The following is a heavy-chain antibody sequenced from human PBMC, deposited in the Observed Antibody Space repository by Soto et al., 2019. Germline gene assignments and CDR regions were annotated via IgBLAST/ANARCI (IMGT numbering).Heavy chain of an antibody. Sequence: SETLSLTCAVYGGSFSGYYWSWIRQPPGKRLEWLGEINHSGSTNYNPSLKSRVTISVDTSKNQFSLKLSSVPAADTAVYDCARWQPVLGYYYGDMDVWGQGTTGTVAS. CDR3: ARWQPVLGYYYGDMDV. CDR1: GGSFSGYY. D-gene: IGHD6-13*01. V-gene: IGHV4-34*01. CDR2: INHSGST. J-gene: IGHJ6*02.